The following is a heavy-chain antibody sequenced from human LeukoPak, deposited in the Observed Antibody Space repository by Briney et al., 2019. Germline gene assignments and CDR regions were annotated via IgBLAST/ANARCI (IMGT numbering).Heavy chain of an antibody. V-gene: IGHV3-74*01. CDR1: GFPFSNYR. CDR3: VRDLILVWTPGDDFDH. Sequence: GSLRLSFAASGFPFSNYRMHWVRPAPGKGLEWVSRINEDASIISYSDSVKGRFTISRDNAKNTVSLQMSSLRAEDTAVYYCVRDLILVWTPGDDFDHWGQGTLVTVSS. CDR2: INEDASII. D-gene: IGHD2-8*01. J-gene: IGHJ4*02.